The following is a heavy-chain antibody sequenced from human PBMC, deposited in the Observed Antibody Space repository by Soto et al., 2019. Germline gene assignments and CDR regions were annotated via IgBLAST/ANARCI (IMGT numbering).Heavy chain of an antibody. Sequence: GGSLRLSCAGSGFTFRWFGMNWVRQAPGKGLEWVARISNDGSNEYYVDPVKGRFTISRDNSKNTLYLQMDSLRAEDTAVYYCAKGEVRGIIPSYFDYWGLGTLVTVSS. V-gene: IGHV3-30*18. CDR3: AKGEVRGIIPSYFDY. D-gene: IGHD3-10*01. CDR2: ISNDGSNE. CDR1: GFTFRWFG. J-gene: IGHJ4*02.